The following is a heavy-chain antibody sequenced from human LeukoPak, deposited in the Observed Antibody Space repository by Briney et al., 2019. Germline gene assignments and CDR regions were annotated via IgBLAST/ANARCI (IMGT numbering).Heavy chain of an antibody. CDR3: AKDRDRIAVAAYGMDV. CDR1: GFTFSSYG. D-gene: IGHD6-19*01. J-gene: IGHJ6*04. CDR2: ISYDGSNK. V-gene: IGHV3-30*18. Sequence: GRSLRLSGAASGFTFSSYGMHWVRQAPGKGLEWVAVISYDGSNKYYADSVKGRFTISRDNSKNTLYLQMNSLRAEDTAVYYCAKDRDRIAVAAYGMDVWGKGTTVTVSS.